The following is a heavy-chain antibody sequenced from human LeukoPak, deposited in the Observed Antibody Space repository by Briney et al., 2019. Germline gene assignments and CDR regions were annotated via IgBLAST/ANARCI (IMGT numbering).Heavy chain of an antibody. CDR3: ARGTTAVSPVADIDY. CDR1: GGSISSGGYS. J-gene: IGHJ4*02. D-gene: IGHD6-19*01. V-gene: IGHV4-30-2*01. Sequence: SETLSPTCAVSGGSISSGGYSWSWIRQPPGKGLEWIGYIYHSGSTYYNPSLKSRVTISVDRSKNQFSLKLSSVTAADTAVYYCARGTTAVSPVADIDYWGQGTLVTVSS. CDR2: IYHSGST.